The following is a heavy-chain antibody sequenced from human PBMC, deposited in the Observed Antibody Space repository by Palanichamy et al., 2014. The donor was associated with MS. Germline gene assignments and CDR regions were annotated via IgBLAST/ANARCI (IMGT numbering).Heavy chain of an antibody. CDR3: ARTLGYCSSTSCHYGKDV. CDR1: GGTFSSYA. D-gene: IGHD2-2*01. V-gene: IGHV1-69*04. Sequence: QVQLVQSGAEVKKPGSSVKVSCKASGGTFSSYAISWVRQAPGQGLEWMGRIIPILGIANYAQKFQGRVTITADKSTSTAYMELSSLRSEDTAVYYCARTLGYCSSTSCHYGKDVWGQGTTVTVSS. CDR2: IIPILGIA. J-gene: IGHJ6*02.